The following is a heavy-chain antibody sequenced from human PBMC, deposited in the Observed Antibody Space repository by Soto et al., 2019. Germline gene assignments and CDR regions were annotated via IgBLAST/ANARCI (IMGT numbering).Heavy chain of an antibody. V-gene: IGHV1-69*13. Sequence: ASVKVSCKASGGTFSSYAISWVRQAPGRGLEWMGGIIPIFGTANYAQKFQGRVTITADESTSTAYMELSSLRSEDTAVYYCARVFPSIVGATAEYYYYGMDVWGQGTTVTVSS. D-gene: IGHD1-26*01. CDR3: ARVFPSIVGATAEYYYYGMDV. J-gene: IGHJ6*02. CDR2: IIPIFGTA. CDR1: GGTFSSYA.